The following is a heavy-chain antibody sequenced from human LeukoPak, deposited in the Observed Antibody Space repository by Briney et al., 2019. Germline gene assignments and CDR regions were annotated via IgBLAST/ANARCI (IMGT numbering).Heavy chain of an antibody. D-gene: IGHD5-24*01. Sequence: ASVEVSCKASGYTFTSYDINWVRQAPGQGLEWMGIINFSGGTTSYPQKFQGRVTMTRDTSTSTVYMELSSLRSEDTAVYYCASRRDGSNYAAFDIWGQGTMVTVSS. CDR2: INFSGGTT. CDR1: GYTFTSYD. J-gene: IGHJ3*02. CDR3: ASRRDGSNYAAFDI. V-gene: IGHV1-46*01.